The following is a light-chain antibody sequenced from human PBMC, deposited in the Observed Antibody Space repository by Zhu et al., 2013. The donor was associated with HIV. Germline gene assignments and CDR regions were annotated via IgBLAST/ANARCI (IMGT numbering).Light chain of an antibody. CDR1: QTVYRF. CDR2: EAS. Sequence: EIVLTQSPATLSLSPGETATLSCRATQTVYRFLSWYQQKPGQAPRLLFSEASNRAPGVPIRFSAYGTALQFTLTISNIEPEDFAVLYCHQRSEWPRSITFGPGTRLEIK. J-gene: IGKJ5*01. V-gene: IGKV3-11*01. CDR3: HQRSEWPRSIT.